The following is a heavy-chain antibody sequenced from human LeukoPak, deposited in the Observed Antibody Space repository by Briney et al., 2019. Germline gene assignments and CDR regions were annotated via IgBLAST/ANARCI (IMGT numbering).Heavy chain of an antibody. CDR1: GGSISSYY. J-gene: IGHJ3*02. V-gene: IGHV4-59*08. D-gene: IGHD3-10*01. CDR3: ARRAWDKLGSFMVREPGAFDI. CDR2: IYYSGST. Sequence: RPSETLSLTCTVSGGSISSYYWSWIRQPPGKGLEWIGYIYYSGSTNYNPSLKSRVTISVDTSKNQFSLKLSSVTAADTAVYYCARRAWDKLGSFMVREPGAFDIWGQGTMVTVSS.